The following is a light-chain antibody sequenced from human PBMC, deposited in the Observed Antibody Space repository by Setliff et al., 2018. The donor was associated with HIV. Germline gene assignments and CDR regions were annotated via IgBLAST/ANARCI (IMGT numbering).Light chain of an antibody. Sequence: QSALTQPASVSGSPGQSITISCTGTSSDVGSYNLVSWYQQHPGKAPKLVIYEVSKRPSGFSNRISGSKSGNTASLTISGLQAEDEADYYCCSYAGSSTPYVFGTGTKVTVL. J-gene: IGLJ1*01. V-gene: IGLV2-23*02. CDR3: CSYAGSSTPYV. CDR1: SSDVGSYNL. CDR2: EVS.